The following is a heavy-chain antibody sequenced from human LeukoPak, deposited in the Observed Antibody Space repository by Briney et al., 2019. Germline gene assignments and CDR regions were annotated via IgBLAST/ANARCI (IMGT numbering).Heavy chain of an antibody. V-gene: IGHV3-9*01. CDR3: AKDMRGSGSCQDDAFDI. J-gene: IGHJ3*02. CDR2: ISWNSGSI. D-gene: IGHD3-10*01. Sequence: QSGRSLRLSCAASGFTFDDYAMHWVRQAPGKGLEWVSGISWNSGSIGYADSVKGRFTISRDNAKNSLYLQMNSLRAEDTALYYCAKDMRGSGSCQDDAFDIWGQGTMVTVSS. CDR1: GFTFDDYA.